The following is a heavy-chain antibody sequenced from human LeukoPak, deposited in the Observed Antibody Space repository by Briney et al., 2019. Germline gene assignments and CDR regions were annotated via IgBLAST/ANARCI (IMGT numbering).Heavy chain of an antibody. Sequence: GGSLRLSCAASGFTVSSNYMSWVRQAPGKGLEWVSVTYSGGSTYYADSVKGRFTISRDNSKNTLYLQMNSLRAEDTAVYYCARDRGIAALDYWGQGTLVTVSS. D-gene: IGHD6-13*01. J-gene: IGHJ4*02. V-gene: IGHV3-66*01. CDR1: GFTVSSNY. CDR2: TYSGGST. CDR3: ARDRGIAALDY.